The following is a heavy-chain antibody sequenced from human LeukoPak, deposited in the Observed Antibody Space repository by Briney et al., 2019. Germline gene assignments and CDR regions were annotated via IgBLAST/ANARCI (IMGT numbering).Heavy chain of an antibody. D-gene: IGHD3-22*01. CDR2: INPKSGTT. CDR3: ARGGGSSGYPDY. J-gene: IGHJ4*02. CDR1: GYTFPDYY. Sequence: ASVKVSCKTSGYTFPDYYLHWVRQAPGRGLEWLGWINPKSGTTNYAQKFQGRITVTRDTSITTTYMELYSLRSDDTALYYCARGGGSSGYPDYWAREPWSPSPQ. V-gene: IGHV1-2*02.